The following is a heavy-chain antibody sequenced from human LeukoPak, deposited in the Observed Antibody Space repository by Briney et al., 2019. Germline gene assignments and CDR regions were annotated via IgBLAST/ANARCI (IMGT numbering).Heavy chain of an antibody. V-gene: IGHV4-39*01. Sequence: SESLSLTCTVSGGSISSSSYYWGWIRQPPGKGMEWIGNIYDSGSTYYNPSLKSRVTISADRSKNQFSLKLSSVTAADTAVYYCARSPGGAYFDYWGQGTLVTVSS. CDR3: ARSPGGAYFDY. D-gene: IGHD3-16*01. J-gene: IGHJ4*02. CDR1: GGSISSSSYY. CDR2: IYDSGST.